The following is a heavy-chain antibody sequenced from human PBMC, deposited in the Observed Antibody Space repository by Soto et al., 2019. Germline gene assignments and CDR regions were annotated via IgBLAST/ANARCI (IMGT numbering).Heavy chain of an antibody. CDR1: GFSFTGYY. J-gene: IGHJ5*01. Sequence: ASVKVSCKASGFSFTGYYIHWLRQAPGQGLEWMAWINAHSGGTEYAQKFQGRVTLTRDTSIATAYLTLTSLTSDDTALYYCAKDLTRQLAYWSDTWGQGTQVTVSS. D-gene: IGHD6-6*01. CDR3: AKDLTRQLAYWSDT. CDR2: INAHSGGT. V-gene: IGHV1-2*02.